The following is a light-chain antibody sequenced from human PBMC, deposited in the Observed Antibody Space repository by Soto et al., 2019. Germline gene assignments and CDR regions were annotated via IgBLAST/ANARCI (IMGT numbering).Light chain of an antibody. CDR3: QQRNSWPPIT. CDR2: DAS. V-gene: IGKV3-11*01. Sequence: EIVLTQPPLTLSLSPGERATLSCRASQSVSTYLAWYQVKPDQAPRLLIYDASSSAPGVPARFSGSGSGTDFTLTISSLQPEDFALYYCQQRNSWPPITFGQGTRLEI. J-gene: IGKJ5*01. CDR1: QSVSTY.